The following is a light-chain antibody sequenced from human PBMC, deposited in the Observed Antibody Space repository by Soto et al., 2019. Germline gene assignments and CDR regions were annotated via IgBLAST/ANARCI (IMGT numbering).Light chain of an antibody. J-gene: IGKJ1*01. CDR2: GAS. CDR3: QQYGSSPRT. CDR1: RGVSANY. V-gene: IGKV3-20*01. Sequence: ENCLTQSPGTLSLSPGEGATLSCRASRGVSANYLAWYQQKPGQAPTLLIYGASIRAAGIPDRFSGSGSGTDFTLTIRRLEPEDFAVYYCQQYGSSPRTFGQGTKVDIK.